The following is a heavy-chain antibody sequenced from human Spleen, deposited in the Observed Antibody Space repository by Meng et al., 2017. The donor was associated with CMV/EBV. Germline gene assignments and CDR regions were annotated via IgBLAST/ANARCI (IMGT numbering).Heavy chain of an antibody. CDR1: GFPFSDYW. D-gene: IGHD2-21*01. CDR2: IYPGASDA. Sequence: GESLKISCKASGFPFSDYWIGWVRQVPGIGLEWMGIIYPGASDARYNPFFQGQVNILADMSVTTAYLQWTSLRASDTAVYYCARLWGGFDTWGQGTLVTVSS. CDR3: ARLWGGFDT. V-gene: IGHV5-51*01. J-gene: IGHJ5*02.